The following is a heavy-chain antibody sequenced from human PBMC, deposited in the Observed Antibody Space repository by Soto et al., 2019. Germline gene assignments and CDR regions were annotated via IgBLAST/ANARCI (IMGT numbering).Heavy chain of an antibody. Sequence: QVQLQESGPGLVKPSQTLSLTCSVSGGSVSSGGYYWNWIRQLPGTGLEWIGYIYDTETAYYNPSLKSRTSLAMDTSKNQFYLPLNTVTPAPTAVYYCARENFGAVVHDAFDTGGQGALVTVSS. CDR1: GGSVSSGGYY. CDR3: ARENFGAVVHDAFDT. CDR2: IYDTETA. V-gene: IGHV4-31*02. J-gene: IGHJ3*02. D-gene: IGHD3-16*01.